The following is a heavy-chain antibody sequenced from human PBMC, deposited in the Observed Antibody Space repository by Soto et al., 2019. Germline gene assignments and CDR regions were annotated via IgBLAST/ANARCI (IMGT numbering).Heavy chain of an antibody. CDR2: ISHSGST. CDR1: GGSISSGGYS. D-gene: IGHD6-19*01. J-gene: IGHJ4*02. V-gene: IGHV4-30-2*01. CDR3: DRGGLLPDY. Sequence: QLQLQESGSGLVKPSQTLSLTCAVSGGSISSGGYSWSWIRQPPGKGLEWIGYISHSGSTYYNPYLERRVTISVDRSKNQFSLKLSSVTAADKAVYYCDRGGLLPDYWGQGTLVTVSS.